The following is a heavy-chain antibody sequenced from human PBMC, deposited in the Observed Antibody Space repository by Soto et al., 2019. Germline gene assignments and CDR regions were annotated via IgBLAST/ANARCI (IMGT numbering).Heavy chain of an antibody. Sequence: SVKVSCKASGGTFSSYAISWVRQAPGQGLEWMGGIIPIFGTANYAQKFQGRVTITADESTSTAYMELSSLRSEDTAVYYCAGGQTMVWVVNAFEIWGEGTKDSVTS. CDR1: GGTFSSYA. D-gene: IGHD2-8*01. J-gene: IGHJ3*02. CDR2: IIPIFGTA. V-gene: IGHV1-69*13. CDR3: AGGQTMVWVVNAFEI.